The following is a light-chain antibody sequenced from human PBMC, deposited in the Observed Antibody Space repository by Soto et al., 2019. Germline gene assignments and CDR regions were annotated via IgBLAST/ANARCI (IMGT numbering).Light chain of an antibody. CDR3: QQSYSTPIT. CDR2: AAS. Sequence: DIQMTQSPSSLSASVGDRVTITCRASQIIISYLNWYQQKPGKAPKLLIYAASSLQSEVPSRFSGSGSGTDFTLTISSLQPEDFATYYCQQSYSTPITFGHGTRLEIK. CDR1: QIIISY. V-gene: IGKV1-39*01. J-gene: IGKJ5*01.